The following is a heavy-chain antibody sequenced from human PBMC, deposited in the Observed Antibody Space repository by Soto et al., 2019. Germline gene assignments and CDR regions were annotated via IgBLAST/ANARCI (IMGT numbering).Heavy chain of an antibody. CDR3: TRDLYDSSGYYGYYFDY. Sequence: PGGSLRLSCTASGFTFGDYAMSWFRQAPGKGLEWVGFIRSKAYGGTTEYAASVKGRFTISRDDSKSIAYLQMNSLKTEDTAVYYCTRDLYDSSGYYGYYFDYWGQGTLVTVSS. V-gene: IGHV3-49*03. CDR2: IRSKAYGGTT. CDR1: GFTFGDYA. J-gene: IGHJ4*02. D-gene: IGHD3-22*01.